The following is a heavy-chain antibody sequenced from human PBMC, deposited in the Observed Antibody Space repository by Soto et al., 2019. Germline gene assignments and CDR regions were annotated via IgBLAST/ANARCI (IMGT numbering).Heavy chain of an antibody. D-gene: IGHD1-7*01. Sequence: EVQLLESGGSLVQPGGSLRLSCAASGFTFSTYGMSWVRQAPGKGLEWVSSISAGGDNTYYADSVRGRFTISRDNSKNTVHLQMNILRAEDTAVYYCAKLSGAGTTEYWGQGTLVTVSS. CDR3: AKLSGAGTTEY. V-gene: IGHV3-23*01. CDR2: ISAGGDNT. CDR1: GFTFSTYG. J-gene: IGHJ4*02.